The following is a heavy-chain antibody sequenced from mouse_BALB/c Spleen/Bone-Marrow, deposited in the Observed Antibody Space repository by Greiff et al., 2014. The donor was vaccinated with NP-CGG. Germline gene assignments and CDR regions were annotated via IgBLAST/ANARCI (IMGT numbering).Heavy chain of an antibody. V-gene: IGHV5-17*02. CDR1: GFTFNSFG. Sequence: VHVKQSGGGLVQPGGSRKLSCAASGFTFNSFGIHWVRQAPEKGLEWVAYISSDSSTIYYADTVKGRFTISRDNPKNTLFLQMTSLRSEDTAMYYCARSNYVGYYAMDYWGQGTSVTVSS. J-gene: IGHJ4*01. D-gene: IGHD1-1*01. CDR3: ARSNYVGYYAMDY. CDR2: ISSDSSTI.